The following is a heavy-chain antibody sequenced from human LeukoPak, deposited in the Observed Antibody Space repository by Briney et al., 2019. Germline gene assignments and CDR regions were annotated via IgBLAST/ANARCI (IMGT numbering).Heavy chain of an antibody. V-gene: IGHV5-51*01. Sequence: GESLKISCRGSGYTFTSYWIGRGRQMPGKDVEGMGIIYPGDANTRYSASFQGQVTISSDKSITTTYPQWSSRKGADTAEAYCARQVGSGRFTAYHYLAVWGKGTTVTVSS. CDR2: IYPGDANT. CDR1: GYTFTSYW. J-gene: IGHJ6*03. D-gene: IGHD1-26*01. CDR3: ARQVGSGRFTAYHYLAV.